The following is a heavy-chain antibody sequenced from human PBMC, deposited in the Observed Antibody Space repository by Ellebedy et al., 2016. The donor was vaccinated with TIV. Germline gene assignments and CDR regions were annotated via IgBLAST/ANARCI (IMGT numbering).Heavy chain of an antibody. CDR2: INPNSGNT. Sequence: AASVKVSCKASDHTFTNYYVHWVRQAPGQGLEWMGWINPNSGNTGYAQKFQGRVTMTRDNSISTAYMELSSLTSEDTAVYYCARDFEFMIYVNGGEYYHYALDVWGQGTTVTVAS. J-gene: IGHJ6*02. D-gene: IGHD3-10*02. V-gene: IGHV1-8*02. CDR3: ARDFEFMIYVNGGEYYHYALDV. CDR1: DHTFTNYY.